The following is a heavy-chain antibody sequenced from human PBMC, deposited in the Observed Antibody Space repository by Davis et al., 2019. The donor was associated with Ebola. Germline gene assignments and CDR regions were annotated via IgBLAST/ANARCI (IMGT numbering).Heavy chain of an antibody. CDR1: GGSFSGYY. Sequence: SETLSLTCAVYGGSFSGYYWTWIRQSPGKGLEWIGEINQSGSTSYNPSLESRVTISVDTSKRQFSLKLSSVTAADTAVYYCASPGDYVRYFQHWGQGTPVTVSS. CDR3: ASPGDYVRYFQH. V-gene: IGHV4-34*01. D-gene: IGHD4-17*01. J-gene: IGHJ1*01. CDR2: INQSGST.